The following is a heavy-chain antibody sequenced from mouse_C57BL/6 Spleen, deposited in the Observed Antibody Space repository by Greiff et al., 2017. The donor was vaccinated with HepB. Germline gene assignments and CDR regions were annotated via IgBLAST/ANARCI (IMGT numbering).Heavy chain of an antibody. CDR2: ISSGSSTI. J-gene: IGHJ4*01. D-gene: IGHD1-1*01. CDR3: ASPYTVVALYAMDY. V-gene: IGHV5-17*01. Sequence: DVMLVESGGGLVKPGGSLKLSCAASGFTFSDYGMHWVRQAPEKGLEWVAYISSGSSTIYYADTVKGRFTISRDNAKNTLFLQMTSLRSEDTAMYYCASPYTVVALYAMDYWGQGTSVTVSS. CDR1: GFTFSDYG.